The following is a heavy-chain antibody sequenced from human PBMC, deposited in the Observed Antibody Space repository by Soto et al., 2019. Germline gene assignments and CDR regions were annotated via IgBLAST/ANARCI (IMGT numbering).Heavy chain of an antibody. CDR2: INHSGST. J-gene: IGHJ4*02. CDR3: TRGRGFGHFTPPFDY. D-gene: IGHD3-10*01. CDR1: GGSFSGYF. Sequence: QVQLQQWGAGLLKPSETMSLTCAVSGGSFSGYFWSWIRQPPGKGLEWIGEINHSGSTYYNPSLGSRVTVLVDTSRSQFSLKLRSVTAADTAVYFCTRGRGFGHFTPPFDYWGPGTLVTVSS. V-gene: IGHV4-34*01.